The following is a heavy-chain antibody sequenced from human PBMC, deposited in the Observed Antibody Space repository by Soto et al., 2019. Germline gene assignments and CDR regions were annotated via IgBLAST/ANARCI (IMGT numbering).Heavy chain of an antibody. D-gene: IGHD3-3*01. J-gene: IGHJ6*02. V-gene: IGHV3-33*01. CDR2: IWYDGSKK. Sequence: QVQVVESGGGVVQPGRSLRLSCAASGFTFSSFGMHWVRQAPGKGLEWVSLIWYDGSKKSYGDSVKGRFTISSDNSRNTVYVQMTSLRADDTAVYYCARDASYYSLWSGYYPSRNGMDVWGQGTTVTVSS. CDR1: GFTFSSFG. CDR3: ARDASYYSLWSGYYPSRNGMDV.